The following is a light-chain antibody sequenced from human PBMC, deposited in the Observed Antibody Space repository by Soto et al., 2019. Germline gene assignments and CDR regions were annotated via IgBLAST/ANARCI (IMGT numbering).Light chain of an antibody. CDR2: DVX. V-gene: IGLV2-14*01. J-gene: IGLJ1*01. CDR3: SSYTTSSTYV. Sequence: QSALTQPASVSGSPGQSITISCTGTSSDVGGYNYVSWYQQHPGKAPKLMIXDVXXXXXGVSNRFSGSKSGNTSSLTISGXXXXXXXXYYCSSYTTSSTYVFGTGTKLTVL. CDR1: SSDVGGYNY.